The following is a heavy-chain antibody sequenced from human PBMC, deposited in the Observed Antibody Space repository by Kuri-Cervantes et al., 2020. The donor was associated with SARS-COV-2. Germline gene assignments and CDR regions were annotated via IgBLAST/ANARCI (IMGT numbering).Heavy chain of an antibody. D-gene: IGHD2-8*02. Sequence: SCPVSGGSISSGDYYWSWIRQPPGKGLEWIGYIYYSGSTYYNPSLKSRVTISVDTSKNQFSLKLSSVTAADTAVYYCARGLMGYCTGGVCPTRIDPWGQGTLVTVSS. V-gene: IGHV4-30-4*01. CDR2: IYYSGST. CDR3: ARGLMGYCTGGVCPTRIDP. CDR1: GGSISSGDYY. J-gene: IGHJ5*02.